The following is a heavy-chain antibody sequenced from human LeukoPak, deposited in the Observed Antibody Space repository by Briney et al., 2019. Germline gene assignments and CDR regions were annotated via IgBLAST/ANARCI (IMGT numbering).Heavy chain of an antibody. CDR1: GFTFSNFG. D-gene: IGHD3-10*01. Sequence: GGSLRLSCAASGFTFSNFGLHWVRQAPGKGLEWVALISTDGTNKNYADSVKSRFAISRDNSKNTLYLQMNSLRPEDTAVYYCAKDSSTTWFGGDSQWGQGTLVTVSS. CDR2: ISTDGTNK. CDR3: AKDSSTTWFGGDSQ. V-gene: IGHV3-30*18. J-gene: IGHJ4*02.